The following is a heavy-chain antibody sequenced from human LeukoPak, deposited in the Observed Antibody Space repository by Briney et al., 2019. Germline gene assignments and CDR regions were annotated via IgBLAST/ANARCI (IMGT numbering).Heavy chain of an antibody. D-gene: IGHD2-8*01. CDR2: INQDGSVK. CDR3: ARALIGYYFDY. V-gene: IGHV3-7*01. Sequence: GGSLRLSCATSGFTLSTYWMSWVRQAPGKGLEWVANINQDGSVKYYVDSVKGRFTISRDNARNSLYLQMNSLRAEDTAVYYCARALIGYYFDYWGQGTLVTVSS. J-gene: IGHJ4*02. CDR1: GFTLSTYW.